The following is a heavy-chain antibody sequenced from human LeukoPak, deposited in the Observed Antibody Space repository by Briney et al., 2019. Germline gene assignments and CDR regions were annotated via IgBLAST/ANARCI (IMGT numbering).Heavy chain of an antibody. J-gene: IGHJ4*02. CDR3: ASNSTVTTSFDY. Sequence: SETLSLTCAVYGGSFSGYYWSWIRQPPGKGLEWIGEINHSGSTNYNPSLKSRVTISVDTSKNQFSLKLSSVTAADTAVYYCASNSTVTTSFDYWGQGTLVTVSS. V-gene: IGHV4-34*01. D-gene: IGHD4-17*01. CDR2: INHSGST. CDR1: GGSFSGYY.